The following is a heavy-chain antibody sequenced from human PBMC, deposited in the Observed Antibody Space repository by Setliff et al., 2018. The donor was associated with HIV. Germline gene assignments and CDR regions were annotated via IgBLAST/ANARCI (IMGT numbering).Heavy chain of an antibody. V-gene: IGHV3-23*01. CDR2: ISNSGDKT. Sequence: PGESLKISCAASGFTFNSYAMTWVRQAPGKGLEWVAAISNSGDKTYYADSVKGRFTISRDNSKNTLYLQMNSLRAEDTAVYYCARDQKGYSYGYFDSWGQGTLVTVSS. J-gene: IGHJ4*02. CDR1: GFTFNSYA. D-gene: IGHD5-18*01. CDR3: ARDQKGYSYGYFDS.